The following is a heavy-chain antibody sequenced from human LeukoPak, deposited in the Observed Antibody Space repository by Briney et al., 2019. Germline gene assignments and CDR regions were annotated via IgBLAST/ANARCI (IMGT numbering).Heavy chain of an antibody. Sequence: GGSLRLSCEASGFIFSNYAMNWVRQAPGKGLEWVSSIGESGDTTDYADSVKGRFTVSRDNSKNTLYLQMNSLRAEDTAMYHCAKQFPDTNWGQGTLVTVSS. J-gene: IGHJ4*02. CDR2: IGESGDTT. D-gene: IGHD5-18*01. CDR3: AKQFPDTN. V-gene: IGHV3-23*01. CDR1: GFIFSNYA.